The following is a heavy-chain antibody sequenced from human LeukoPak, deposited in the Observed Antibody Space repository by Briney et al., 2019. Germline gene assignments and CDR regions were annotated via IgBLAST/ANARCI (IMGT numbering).Heavy chain of an antibody. CDR1: GFTFSSYW. D-gene: IGHD3-10*01. V-gene: IGHV3-7*01. J-gene: IGHJ3*02. CDR2: IKQDGSEK. CDR3: ARESYGSGSNAFDI. Sequence: GGSLRLSCAASGFTFSSYWMSWVRQAPGKGLEWVANIKQDGSEKYYVDSVKGRFTISRDNAKNSLYLQMNSLRADDTAVYYCARESYGSGSNAFDIWGQGTMVTVSS.